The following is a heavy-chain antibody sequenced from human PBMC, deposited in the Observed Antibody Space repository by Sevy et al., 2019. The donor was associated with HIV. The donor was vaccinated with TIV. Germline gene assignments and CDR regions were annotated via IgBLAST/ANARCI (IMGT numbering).Heavy chain of an antibody. J-gene: IGHJ4*02. CDR3: ARHGGIAVATLDY. CDR1: GGSISSSTYY. V-gene: IGHV4-39*01. CDR2: IYYSGST. D-gene: IGHD6-19*01. Sequence: SETLSLTCTVSGGSISSSTYYWGWIRQPPGKGQEWIASIYYSGSTYYNVSLESRVTISVDMSKNQFSLRLSSVTAADTAVYYCARHGGIAVATLDYWGQGTLVTVSS.